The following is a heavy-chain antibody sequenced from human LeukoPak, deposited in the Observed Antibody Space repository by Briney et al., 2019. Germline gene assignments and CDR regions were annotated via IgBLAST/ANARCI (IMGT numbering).Heavy chain of an antibody. V-gene: IGHV3-30*04. CDR2: ISYDGSDK. CDR3: AKTGDCRSTSCYMAFDY. Sequence: GRSLRLSCAASGFTFSNYAMHWVRQAPGKGLEWVGVISYDGSDKDYADSVKGRFTISRDNTDNTLYLQMNNLRLEDTAIYYCAKTGDCRSTSCYMAFDYWGQGSLVTVSS. J-gene: IGHJ4*02. D-gene: IGHD2-2*02. CDR1: GFTFSNYA.